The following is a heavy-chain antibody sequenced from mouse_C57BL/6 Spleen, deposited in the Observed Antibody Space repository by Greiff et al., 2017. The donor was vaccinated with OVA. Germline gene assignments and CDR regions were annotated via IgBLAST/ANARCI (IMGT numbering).Heavy chain of an antibody. Sequence: VKLQESGPELVKPGASVKISCKASGYAFSSSWMNWVKQRPGKGLEWIGRIYPGDGDTNYNGKFKGKATLTADKSSSTAYMQLSSLTSEDSAVYFCARSGANWDEGFAYWGQGTLVTVSA. V-gene: IGHV1-82*01. CDR3: ARSGANWDEGFAY. J-gene: IGHJ3*01. CDR2: IYPGDGDT. CDR1: GYAFSSSW. D-gene: IGHD4-1*01.